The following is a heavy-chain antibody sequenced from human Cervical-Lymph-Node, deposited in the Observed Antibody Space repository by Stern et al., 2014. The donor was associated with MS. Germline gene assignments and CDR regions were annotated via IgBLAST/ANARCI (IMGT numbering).Heavy chain of an antibody. CDR2: IIPIFGTA. V-gene: IGHV1-69*01. CDR1: GGTFSSYA. CDR3: ARDPRSGYDSSGYYPNWFDP. D-gene: IGHD3-22*01. Sequence: VQLVESGAEVKKPGSSVKVSCKASGGTFSSYAISWVRQAPGQGLEWMGGIIPIFGTANYAQKFQGRVTITADESTSTAYMELSSLRSEDTAVYYCARDPRSGYDSSGYYPNWFDPWGQGTLVTVSS. J-gene: IGHJ5*02.